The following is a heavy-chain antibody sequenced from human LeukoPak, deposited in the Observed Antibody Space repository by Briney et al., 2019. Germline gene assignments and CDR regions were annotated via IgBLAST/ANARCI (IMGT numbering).Heavy chain of an antibody. Sequence: SVKVSCKASGGTFSSYAISWVRQAPGQGLEWMGGIIPIFGTANYAQKFQGRVTITTDESTSTAYMELSSLRSEDTAVYYCARGKGSIGRNSRTNKNWFDPWGQGTLVTVSS. CDR2: IIPIFGTA. CDR1: GGTFSSYA. V-gene: IGHV1-69*05. J-gene: IGHJ5*02. CDR3: ARGKGSIGRNSRTNKNWFDP. D-gene: IGHD2/OR15-2a*01.